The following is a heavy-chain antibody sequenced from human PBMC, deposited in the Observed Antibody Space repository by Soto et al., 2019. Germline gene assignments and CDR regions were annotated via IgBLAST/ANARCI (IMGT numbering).Heavy chain of an antibody. CDR2: IIPIFGTA. D-gene: IGHD2-15*01. V-gene: IGHV1-69*01. Sequence: QVQLVQSGAEVKKPGSSVKVSCKASGGTFSSYAISWVRQAPGQGLEWMGGIIPIFGTANYAQKFQGRVTITADESKSTAYMELSSLRSEDTAVYYCARNPRVVVAATLRDYYYYGMDVWGQGTTVTVSS. CDR3: ARNPRVVVAATLRDYYYYGMDV. CDR1: GGTFSSYA. J-gene: IGHJ6*02.